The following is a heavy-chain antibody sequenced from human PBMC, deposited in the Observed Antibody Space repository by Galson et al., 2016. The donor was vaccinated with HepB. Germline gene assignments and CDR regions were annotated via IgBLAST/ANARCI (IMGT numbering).Heavy chain of an antibody. V-gene: IGHV3-23*01. Sequence: SLRLSCAASGFTFTNYAMTWVRQAPGKGLEWVSAITGSGGSTYYADSVKGRFTISRDNSKNTLFLQMNSLRAEDTAVYYCVKLRVPITIFGVVIIGGWFDPWGQGTLVTVSS. J-gene: IGHJ5*02. D-gene: IGHD3-3*01. CDR2: ITGSGGST. CDR3: VKLRVPITIFGVVIIGGWFDP. CDR1: GFTFTNYA.